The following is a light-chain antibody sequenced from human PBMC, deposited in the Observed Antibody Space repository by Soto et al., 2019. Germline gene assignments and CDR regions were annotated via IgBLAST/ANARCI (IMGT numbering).Light chain of an antibody. CDR2: GAS. CDR3: QQYGRSPH. Sequence: ELVLTQSPGTLSLSPGERATLSCRAIQTVSANYLAWYQQKAGQAPRLLIYGASSRATGIPDRFSGSGSGTDFTLTISRLEPEDFAVYYCQQYGRSPHFGPGTKVDIK. CDR1: QTVSANY. V-gene: IGKV3-20*01. J-gene: IGKJ3*01.